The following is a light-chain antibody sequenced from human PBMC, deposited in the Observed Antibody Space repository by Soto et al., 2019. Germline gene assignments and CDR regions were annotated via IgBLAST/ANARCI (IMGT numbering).Light chain of an antibody. J-gene: IGKJ1*01. Sequence: DIQMTHSPSTLSASVVYRVTITCRASQSISSWLAWYQQKPGKAPKLLIYKASSLESGVPSRFSGSGSGTEFTLTISSLQPDDFATYYCQQYNSYSWTFGQGTKVDIK. CDR1: QSISSW. CDR2: KAS. CDR3: QQYNSYSWT. V-gene: IGKV1-5*03.